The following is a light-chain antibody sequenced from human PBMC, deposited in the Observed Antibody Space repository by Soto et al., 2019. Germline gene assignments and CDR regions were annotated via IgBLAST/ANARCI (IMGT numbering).Light chain of an antibody. CDR2: DAS. CDR1: QSVSNS. CDR3: QQRSDWIT. J-gene: IGKJ5*01. Sequence: ELVLTQSPATLSLSPGERATLXXRASQSVSNSLAWFQQKPGQAPRLLIYDASNRATGIPARFSGSGSGTDFTLTISSLEPEDFAVYYCQQRSDWITFGQGTRLEIK. V-gene: IGKV3-11*01.